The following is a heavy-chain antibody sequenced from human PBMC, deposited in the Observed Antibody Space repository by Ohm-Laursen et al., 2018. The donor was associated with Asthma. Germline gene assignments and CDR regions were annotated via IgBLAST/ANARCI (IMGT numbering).Heavy chain of an antibody. J-gene: IGHJ6*02. Sequence: SDTLSLTCTVSGGSISSGNLYWSWTRQPPGKGLEWIGEINHSGSTNYNPSPKSRVTISVDTSKNQFSLKLSSATAADTAVYYCARDRLGGPRNPYYYYGMDVWGQGTTVTVSS. CDR3: ARDRLGGPRNPYYYYGMDV. CDR2: INHSGST. CDR1: GGSISSGNLY. V-gene: IGHV4-39*07. D-gene: IGHD3-16*01.